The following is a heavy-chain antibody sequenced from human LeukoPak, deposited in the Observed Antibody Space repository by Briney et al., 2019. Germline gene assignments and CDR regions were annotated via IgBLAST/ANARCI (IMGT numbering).Heavy chain of an antibody. CDR2: ISYDGSNK. D-gene: IGHD2-15*01. CDR3: ARSTSVADFYYYYYGMDV. J-gene: IGHJ6*02. CDR1: GFTFSSYA. V-gene: IGHV3-30*04. Sequence: GGSLRLSCAASGFTFSSYAMHWVRQAPGKGLEWVAVISYDGSNKYYADSVKGRFTISRDNSKNTLYLQMNSLRAEDTAVYYCARSTSVADFYYYYYGMDVWGQGTTVTVSS.